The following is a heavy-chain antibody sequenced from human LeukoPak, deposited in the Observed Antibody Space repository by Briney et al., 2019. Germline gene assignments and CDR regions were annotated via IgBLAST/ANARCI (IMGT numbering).Heavy chain of an antibody. V-gene: IGHV3-21*01. CDR2: ISSGSTYI. Sequence: PGGSLRLSWAASGFTFSSYVMNWVRQAPGKGLEWVSSISSGSTYIYYADSVKGRFTISRDNAKNSLSLQMNSLRAEDTGVYFCARFYYGDYYSTYYYYYYYMDVWGKGTTVTVSS. CDR3: ARFYYGDYYSTYYYYYYYMDV. J-gene: IGHJ6*03. CDR1: GFTFSSYV. D-gene: IGHD2-21*02.